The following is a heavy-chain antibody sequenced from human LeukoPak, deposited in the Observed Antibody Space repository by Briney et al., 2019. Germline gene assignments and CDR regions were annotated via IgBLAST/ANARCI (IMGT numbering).Heavy chain of an antibody. CDR2: ISYDGSNK. Sequence: PGRSLRLSCAASGFTFSSYGMHWVRQAPGKGLEWVAVISYDGSNKYYADSVKGRFTISRDNSKNTLYLQMNSLRSEDTAVYYRARDPNWGSGRAFDIWGQGTMVTVSS. CDR1: GFTFSSYG. CDR3: ARDPNWGSGRAFDI. V-gene: IGHV3-30*03. J-gene: IGHJ3*02. D-gene: IGHD7-27*01.